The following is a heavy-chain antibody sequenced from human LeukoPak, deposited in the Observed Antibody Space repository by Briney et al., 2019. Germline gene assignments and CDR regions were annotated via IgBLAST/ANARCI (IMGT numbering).Heavy chain of an antibody. CDR2: ISWDGGST. J-gene: IGHJ4*02. CDR1: GFTLYDYT. V-gene: IGHV3-43*01. D-gene: IGHD4-17*01. CDR3: AKSKTAVTTGYLNY. Sequence: GGSLRLSCAASGFTLYDYTMHWVRQAPGKGLEWVSLISWDGGSTYYADSVKGRFTISRDNSKNSLYLQMNSLRTEDTALYYCAKSKTAVTTGYLNYWGQGTLVTVSS.